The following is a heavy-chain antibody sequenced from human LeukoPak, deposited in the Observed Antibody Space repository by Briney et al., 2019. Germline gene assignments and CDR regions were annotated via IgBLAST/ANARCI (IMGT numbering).Heavy chain of an antibody. D-gene: IGHD7-27*01. J-gene: IGHJ5*02. Sequence: GGSLRLSCAASGFTFSSYSMNWVRQAPGKGLEWVSYISSSGSTIYYADSVKGRFTISRDNAKNSLYLQMNSLRAEDTAVYYCARAWGEGDWFDPWGQGTLVTVSS. CDR3: ARAWGEGDWFDP. CDR1: GFTFSSYS. CDR2: ISSSGSTI. V-gene: IGHV3-48*04.